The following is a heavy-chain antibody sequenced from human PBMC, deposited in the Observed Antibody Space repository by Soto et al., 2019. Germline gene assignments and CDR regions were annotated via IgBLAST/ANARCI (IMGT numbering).Heavy chain of an antibody. V-gene: IGHV1-3*05. D-gene: IGHD2-15*01. CDR2: INAGNGNT. Sequence: QVQLVQSGAEEKKPGASVKVSCKASGYTFTSYAMHWVRQAPGQRLEWMGWINAGNGNTKYSQKFQGRVTITRDTSASTAYMELSSLRSEDTAVYYCARRRCSGCSCHKTAFFDYWGQGTLVTVSS. CDR1: GYTFTSYA. CDR3: ARRRCSGCSCHKTAFFDY. J-gene: IGHJ4*02.